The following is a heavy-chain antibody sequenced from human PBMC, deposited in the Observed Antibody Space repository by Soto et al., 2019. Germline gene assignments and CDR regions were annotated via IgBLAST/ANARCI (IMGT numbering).Heavy chain of an antibody. CDR1: GDSVTSNHL. Sequence: QLQLQESGPGLVKPSETLALTCAVSGDSVTSNHLWGWIRQFPGKGLQWIGSIYYSGRTHYHPTLERRVTISVVTSKNQVSLKRTAVTAADTAVDDGARHVDGADYIRWCDPWGQGTLVTVSS. CDR3: ARHVDGADYIRWCDP. V-gene: IGHV4-39*01. J-gene: IGHJ5*02. CDR2: IYYSGRT. D-gene: IGHD3-10*02.